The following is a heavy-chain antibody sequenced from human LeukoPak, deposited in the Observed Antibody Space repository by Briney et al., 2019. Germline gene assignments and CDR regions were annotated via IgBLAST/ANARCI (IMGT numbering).Heavy chain of an antibody. J-gene: IGHJ4*02. V-gene: IGHV3-21*01. CDR1: GFTVSSNY. CDR2: ISSSSSCI. CDR3: ARVVTTVDY. D-gene: IGHD4-17*01. Sequence: GGSLRLSCAASGFTVSSNYMSWVHQAPGKGLEWVSSISSSSSCIYYADSVKGRFTISRDNAKNSLYLQMNSLRAEDTAVYYCARVVTTVDYWGQGTLVTVSS.